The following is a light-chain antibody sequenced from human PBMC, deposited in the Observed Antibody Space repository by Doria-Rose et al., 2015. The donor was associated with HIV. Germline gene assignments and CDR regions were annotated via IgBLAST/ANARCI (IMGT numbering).Light chain of an antibody. CDR3: MQALQTPYT. CDR2: LGS. CDR1: QSLLHTIGYNY. V-gene: IGKV2-28*01. Sequence: VLTQPPLSLPVTPGQPASISCRSSQSLLHTIGYNYLDWYLQKPGQSPQLLLYLGSNRASGVPDRFSGSGSGTDFPLKISRVEAEDVGVYYCMQALQTPYTFGQGTKLEIK. J-gene: IGKJ2*01.